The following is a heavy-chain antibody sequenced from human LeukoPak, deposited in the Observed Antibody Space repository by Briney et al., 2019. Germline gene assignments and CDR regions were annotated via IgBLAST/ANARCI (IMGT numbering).Heavy chain of an antibody. V-gene: IGHV4-4*02. CDR3: ARGQYYGSGRFDY. J-gene: IGHJ4*02. Sequence: SGTLSLTCAVSGGSISSSNWWSWVRQPPGKGLEWIGEIYHSGSTNYNPSLKSRVTISVEKSKNQFSLKLSSVTAADTAVYYCARGQYYGSGRFDYWGQGTLVTVSS. CDR2: IYHSGST. D-gene: IGHD3-10*01. CDR1: GGSISSSNW.